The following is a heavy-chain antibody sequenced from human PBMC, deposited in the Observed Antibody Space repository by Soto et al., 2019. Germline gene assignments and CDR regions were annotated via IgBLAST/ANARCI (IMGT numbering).Heavy chain of an antibody. Sequence: VGSLRLSCAATGFTFTSYAMTWVRQAPGKGLEWVSGISGSGGDTYYADSVKGRFTISRDNSKNTLYLQMSSLRAEDTAIYYCAKDFQGVVPDYFHPWGQGTLVTVSS. CDR3: AKDFQGVVPDYFHP. CDR2: ISGSGGDT. CDR1: GFTFTSYA. V-gene: IGHV3-23*01. D-gene: IGHD2-21*02. J-gene: IGHJ5*02.